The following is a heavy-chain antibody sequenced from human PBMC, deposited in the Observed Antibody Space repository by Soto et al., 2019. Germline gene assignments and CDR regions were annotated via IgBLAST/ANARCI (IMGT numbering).Heavy chain of an antibody. V-gene: IGHV4-30-4*01. CDR1: GDSMNTDYY. J-gene: IGHJ5*01. D-gene: IGHD3-22*01. CDR3: ARDTASKDYDSHSYYPHFHS. CDR2: IYYTGGT. Sequence: SETLRRTCTVSGDSMNTDYYWSWIGHPPWKVLEGIGNIYYTGGTLYSPPLTSRLALSVATSNNQFSPTLSSVTAAHTAAYYCARDTASKDYDSHSYYPHFHSWGQGALVTVS.